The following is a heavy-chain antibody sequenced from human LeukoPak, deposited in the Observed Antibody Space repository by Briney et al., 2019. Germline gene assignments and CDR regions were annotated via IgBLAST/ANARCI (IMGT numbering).Heavy chain of an antibody. Sequence: GGSLRLSCAASGFTVSTKYMSWVRQSPVKGLEWVSITYSGGVTYYADSVRGRFTISRDNSKNTMDLQMDSLRADDTAIYYCAREKSRGGDFYGMVVWGQGTTVTVSS. CDR2: TYSGGVT. J-gene: IGHJ6*02. CDR1: GFTVSTKY. V-gene: IGHV3-53*01. CDR3: AREKSRGGDFYGMVV. D-gene: IGHD2-15*01.